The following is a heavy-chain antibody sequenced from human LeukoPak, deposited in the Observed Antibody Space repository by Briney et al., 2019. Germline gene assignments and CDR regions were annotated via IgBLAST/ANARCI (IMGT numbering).Heavy chain of an antibody. CDR1: GGSISSYY. Sequence: SETLSLTCTVSGGSISSYYWSWIRQPPGKGLEWIVYIHYSGSTNYNPSLKSRVTISVDTSKNQFSLKLSSVTAADTAVYYCARDRLYCSGGSCPSGGMDVWGQGTTVTVSS. CDR2: IHYSGST. CDR3: ARDRLYCSGGSCPSGGMDV. V-gene: IGHV4-59*01. J-gene: IGHJ6*02. D-gene: IGHD2-15*01.